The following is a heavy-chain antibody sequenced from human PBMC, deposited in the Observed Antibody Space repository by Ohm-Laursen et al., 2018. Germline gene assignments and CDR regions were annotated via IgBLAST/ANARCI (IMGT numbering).Heavy chain of an antibody. CDR1: GFTFSSYE. Sequence: SLRLSCAASGFTFSSYEMNWVRQAPGKGLEWVSYISSSGSTIYYADSVKGRFTISRDNAKKSLYLQMNSLRAEDTALYYCVKDISYYDSSGPVCAWGQGTLVTVSS. V-gene: IGHV3-48*03. CDR2: ISSSGSTI. CDR3: VKDISYYDSSGPVCA. D-gene: IGHD3-22*01. J-gene: IGHJ5*02.